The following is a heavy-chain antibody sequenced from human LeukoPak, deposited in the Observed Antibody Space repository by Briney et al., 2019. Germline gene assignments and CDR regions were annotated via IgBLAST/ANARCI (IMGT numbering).Heavy chain of an antibody. J-gene: IGHJ4*02. CDR1: GFIFSRYV. Sequence: PGGSLRLSCAASGFIFSRYVMSWVRQAPGKGLEWVSAISSIGGSTYYATSVKGRFTISRDNSKNTLYLQMNSLRAEDTAVYYCAKDLDSDYYFHYWGQGTLVTVSS. CDR2: ISSIGGST. D-gene: IGHD3-10*01. CDR3: AKDLDSDYYFHY. V-gene: IGHV3-23*01.